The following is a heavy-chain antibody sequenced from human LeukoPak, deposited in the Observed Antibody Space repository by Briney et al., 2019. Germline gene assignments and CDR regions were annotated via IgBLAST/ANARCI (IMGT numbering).Heavy chain of an antibody. CDR1: GFTFSSYW. V-gene: IGHV3-74*01. CDR2: VNNDGSST. J-gene: IGHJ4*02. D-gene: IGHD6-19*01. Sequence: GGSLRLSCAASGFTFSSYWMHWVRQAPGKGRMWVSRVNNDGSSTTYADSVEGRFTISRDNARNTLYLQMNSLRAEDTAVYYCARSSYPYYFDYWGQGTLVTVSS. CDR3: ARSSYPYYFDY.